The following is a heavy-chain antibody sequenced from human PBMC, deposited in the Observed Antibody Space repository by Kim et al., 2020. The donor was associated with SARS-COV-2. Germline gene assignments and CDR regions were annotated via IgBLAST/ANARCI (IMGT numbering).Heavy chain of an antibody. CDR1: GFTFSSYG. CDR2: IWYDGSNK. Sequence: GGSLRLSCAASGFTFSSYGMHWVHQAPGKGLEWVAVIWYDGSNKYYADSVKGRFTISRDNSKNTLYLQMNSLRAEDTAVYYCARDQGSGYYGMGDYWGQGTLVTVSS. D-gene: IGHD3-22*01. V-gene: IGHV3-33*01. CDR3: ARDQGSGYYGMGDY. J-gene: IGHJ4*02.